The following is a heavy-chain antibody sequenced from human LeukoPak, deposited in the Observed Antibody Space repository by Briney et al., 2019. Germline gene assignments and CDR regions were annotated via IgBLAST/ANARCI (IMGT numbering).Heavy chain of an antibody. D-gene: IGHD3-10*01. V-gene: IGHV3-30*09. CDR2: TSYDGSNK. CDR1: GFTFSIYT. Sequence: GGALRLSCAASGFTFSIYTMVWVRHAPAKGLEWVAVTSYDGSNKYYADSVKGRFAISRDNSNNTLYLQMNSLRAEDTAVYYCARDWGVDSWGQGTLVTVSS. J-gene: IGHJ4*02. CDR3: ARDWGVDS.